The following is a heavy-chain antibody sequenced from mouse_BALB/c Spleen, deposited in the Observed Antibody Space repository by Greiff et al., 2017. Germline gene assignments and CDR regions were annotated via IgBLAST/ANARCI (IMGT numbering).Heavy chain of an antibody. CDR1: GFTFSSYG. D-gene: IGHD2-1*01. J-gene: IGHJ4*01. CDR3: ARQNGNYAMDY. CDR2: ISSGGSYT. V-gene: IGHV5-6*01. Sequence: EVKLMESGGDLVKPGGSLKLSCAASGFTFSSYGMSWVRQTPDKRLEWVATISSGGSYTYYPDSVKGRFTISRDNAKNTLYLQMSSLKSEDTAMYYCARQNGNYAMDYWGQGTSVTVSS.